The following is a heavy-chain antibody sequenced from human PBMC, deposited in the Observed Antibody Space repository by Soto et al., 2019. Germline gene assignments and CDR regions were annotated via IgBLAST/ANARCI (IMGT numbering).Heavy chain of an antibody. Sequence: QVQLVQSGAEVKKPGSSVKVSCKASGGTFSSYTISWVRQAPGQGLEWMGRIIPILGIANYAQKFQGRVTITADKSATTPNTERSSHVSVYTAVYYCAGGVPGSYPVAPWGQGTLVTVSS. D-gene: IGHD3-10*01. CDR2: IIPILGIA. CDR1: GGTFSSYT. CDR3: AGGVPGSYPVAP. J-gene: IGHJ5*02. V-gene: IGHV1-69*02.